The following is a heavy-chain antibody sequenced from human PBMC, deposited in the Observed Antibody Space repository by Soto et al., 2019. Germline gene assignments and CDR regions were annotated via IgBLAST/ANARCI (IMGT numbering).Heavy chain of an antibody. CDR2: IIPIFGTA. CDR1: GGTFSSYA. J-gene: IGHJ2*01. Sequence: QVQLVQSGAEVKKPGSSVKVSCKASGGTFSSYAISWVRQAPGQGLEWMGGIIPIFGTANYAQKFQGRVTITADESTSTAYMELSSLRSEDTAVYYCASPLVRDGYTSPAWYFDLWGRGTLVTVSS. V-gene: IGHV1-69*01. CDR3: ASPLVRDGYTSPAWYFDL. D-gene: IGHD5-12*01.